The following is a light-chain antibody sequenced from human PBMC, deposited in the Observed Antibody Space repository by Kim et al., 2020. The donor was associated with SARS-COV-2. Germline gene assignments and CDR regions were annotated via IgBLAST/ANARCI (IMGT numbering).Light chain of an antibody. J-gene: IGLJ3*02. Sequence: QLVLTQSPSASASLGASVTLTCTLSSGYSNYKVDWYQQRPGKGPRFVMRVGSGGIVGSKGDGIPARFSVLGSGLNRYLTIKNIQEEDESDYHCGADHGSRSDFVSWVFGGGTQLTVL. CDR3: GADHGSRSDFVSWV. V-gene: IGLV9-49*01. CDR1: SGYSNYK. CDR2: VGSGGIVG.